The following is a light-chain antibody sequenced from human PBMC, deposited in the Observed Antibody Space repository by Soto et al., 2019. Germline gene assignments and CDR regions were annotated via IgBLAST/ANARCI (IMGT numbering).Light chain of an antibody. CDR2: DAS. V-gene: IGKV3-11*01. CDR1: QSVSSY. J-gene: IGKJ1*01. CDR3: QQRSNWPRT. Sequence: EIVLTQSPATLSLSPGERATLSCRASQSVSSYLAWYQQKPGQAPRLLIYDASNRATGIPARFSGSESGTDFTLTISSLEPEDFAVYYCQQRSNWPRTFGQGTNVEIK.